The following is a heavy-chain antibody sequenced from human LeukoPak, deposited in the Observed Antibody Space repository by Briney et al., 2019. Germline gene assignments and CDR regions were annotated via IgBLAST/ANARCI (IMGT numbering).Heavy chain of an antibody. CDR3: ARAVGHGSGSPRMDV. Sequence: GGSLRLSCAASGFTFNTHSMNWVRQAPGKGLEWVSYILSSSSTIYYADSVKGRFTISRDNAKNSLFLQMNSLRGDDTAVYYCARAVGHGSGSPRMDVWGNGTTVTVSS. CDR1: GFTFNTHS. CDR2: ILSSSSTI. D-gene: IGHD3-10*01. J-gene: IGHJ6*04. V-gene: IGHV3-48*01.